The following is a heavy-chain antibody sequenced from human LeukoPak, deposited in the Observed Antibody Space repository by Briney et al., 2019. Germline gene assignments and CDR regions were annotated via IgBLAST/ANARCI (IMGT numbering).Heavy chain of an antibody. CDR3: ARGRGLTLSYHYFDY. CDR2: ISSSGTTV. D-gene: IGHD3-10*01. Sequence: GGSLRLSCAASGFTFSSYEMNWVRQAPGKGLDWVSYISSSGTTVYYADSVEGRFTISRDNAKNSLYLQLNSLRDEDTAVYYCARGRGLTLSYHYFDYWGQGTLVTVSS. CDR1: GFTFSSYE. V-gene: IGHV3-48*03. J-gene: IGHJ4*02.